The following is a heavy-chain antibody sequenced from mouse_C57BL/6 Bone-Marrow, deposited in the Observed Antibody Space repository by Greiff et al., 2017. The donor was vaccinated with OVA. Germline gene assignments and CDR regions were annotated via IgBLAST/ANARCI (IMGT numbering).Heavy chain of an antibody. V-gene: IGHV1-80*01. CDR2: IYPGDGDT. Sequence: VKLMESGAELVKPGASVKISCKASGYPFSTYWMNWVKQRPGKGLEWIGQIYPGDGDTNYNGKFKGKATLTADKSSSTAYMQLSSLTSADSAVYFCARGAYWGQGTLVTVSS. CDR3: ARGAY. J-gene: IGHJ3*01. CDR1: GYPFSTYW.